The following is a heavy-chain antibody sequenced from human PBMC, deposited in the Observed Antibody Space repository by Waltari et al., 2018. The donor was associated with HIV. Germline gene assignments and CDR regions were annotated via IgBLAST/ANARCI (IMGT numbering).Heavy chain of an antibody. J-gene: IGHJ4*02. V-gene: IGHV3-15*01. CDR2: IKSNTDDGTT. D-gene: IGHD3-16*01. CDR3: TTVGGGTRDY. Sequence: EVLLVESAGGLGKPWGPLRVSSASSGCTSSAAWMSWVRQAPGKGLEWVGRIKSNTDDGTTDYASPVKGRFTISRDHSKTTLYVEMNSLKTEDTAVYYCTTVGGGTRDYWGQGTLITVSS. CDR1: GCTSSAAW.